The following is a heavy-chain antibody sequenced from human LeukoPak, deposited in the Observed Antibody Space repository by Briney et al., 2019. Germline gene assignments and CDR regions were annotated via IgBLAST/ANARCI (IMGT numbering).Heavy chain of an antibody. J-gene: IGHJ4*02. Sequence: GGSLRLSCAASGFRFSSYEMNWVRQAPGKGLEWLSYISRSGSTIYYADSVKGRFTISRDNDRNSLFLQMNSLTVEDTAVYYCATFGPGYNNLYSGRDDYWGQGTLVSVSS. CDR1: GFRFSSYE. V-gene: IGHV3-48*03. D-gene: IGHD4-23*01. CDR2: ISRSGSTI. CDR3: ATFGPGYNNLYSGRDDY.